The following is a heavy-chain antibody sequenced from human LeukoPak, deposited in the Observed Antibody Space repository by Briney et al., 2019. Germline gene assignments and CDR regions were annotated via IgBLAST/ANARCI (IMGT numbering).Heavy chain of an antibody. V-gene: IGHV4-4*07. Sequence: PSETLSLTCTVSGVSITNYYWAWIRQPAGKGLEWIGRMYISGSTNYNPSLKSRVTISTDKANNQFSLKLRSVTAADTAVYYCARDYLVGAPLDSWGQGTQVTVSS. CDR2: MYISGST. J-gene: IGHJ4*02. D-gene: IGHD1-26*01. CDR1: GVSITNYY. CDR3: ARDYLVGAPLDS.